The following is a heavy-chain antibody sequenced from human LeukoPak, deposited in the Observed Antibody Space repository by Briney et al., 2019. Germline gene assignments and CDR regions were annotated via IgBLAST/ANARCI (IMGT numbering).Heavy chain of an antibody. D-gene: IGHD5-18*01. Sequence: GGSLRLSCAASGFTFIDYWMTWVRQAPGQGLEWMANIRQDGGATYYGGSVKGRFTISRDNAKSSLFLQMDSLRAEDTAVYYCATSKDTAGGPYWGRGTLVTVSS. J-gene: IGHJ4*02. CDR2: IRQDGGAT. V-gene: IGHV3-7*01. CDR1: GFTFIDYW. CDR3: ATSKDTAGGPY.